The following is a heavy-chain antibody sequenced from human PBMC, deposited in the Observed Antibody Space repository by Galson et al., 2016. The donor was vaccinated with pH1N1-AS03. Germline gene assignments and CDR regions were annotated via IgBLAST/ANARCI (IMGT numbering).Heavy chain of an antibody. CDR2: ISSSSRFI. CDR3: ARDGGYSSGWIDF. D-gene: IGHD3-22*01. J-gene: IGHJ4*02. Sequence: LRLSCAASGFSLSDYYMTWIRQAPGKGLEWVAYISSSSRFIYYADAVQGRFTISKDSPKNSVYLHMNGLRADDTAVYYCARDGGYSSGWIDFWGQGTLVSVSS. V-gene: IGHV3-11*06. CDR1: GFSLSDYY.